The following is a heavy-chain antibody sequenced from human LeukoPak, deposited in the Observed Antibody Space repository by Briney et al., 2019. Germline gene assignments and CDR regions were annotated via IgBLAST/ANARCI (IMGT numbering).Heavy chain of an antibody. D-gene: IGHD3-3*01. V-gene: IGHV4-59*08. J-gene: IGHJ6*02. CDR2: IYHSGST. Sequence: SETLSLTCTVSGGSISSYYWSWIRQPPGKGLEWIGYIYHSGSTNYNPSLKSRVTISVDTSKNQFSLKLSSVTAADTAVYYCARHGGYYYYYGMDVWGQGTTVTVSS. CDR3: ARHGGYYYYYGMDV. CDR1: GGSISSYY.